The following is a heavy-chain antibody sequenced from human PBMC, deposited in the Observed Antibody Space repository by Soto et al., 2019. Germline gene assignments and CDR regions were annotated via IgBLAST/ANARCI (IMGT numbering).Heavy chain of an antibody. V-gene: IGHV3-30*03. J-gene: IGHJ4*02. D-gene: IGHD3-3*01. CDR3: ARDSRDVVLRLLEWLAHIDY. Sequence: GGSLRLSCVASGFAFSSFGMHWVRQAPGKGLEWVAFISHDASKKKFVDSVKGRFTISRENSGNTLYLQMNSLRAEDTAVYYCARDSRDVVLRLLEWLAHIDYWGQGTRVTVSS. CDR1: GFAFSSFG. CDR2: ISHDASKK.